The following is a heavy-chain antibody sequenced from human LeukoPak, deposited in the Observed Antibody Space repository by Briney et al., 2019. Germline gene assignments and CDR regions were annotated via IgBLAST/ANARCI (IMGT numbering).Heavy chain of an antibody. J-gene: IGHJ5*02. D-gene: IGHD3-3*01. Sequence: GGSLRLSCAASGFTFSSYAMSWVRQAPGKGLEWVSAISGSGGSTYYADSVKGRFIISRDNSKNTLYLQMNSLRAEDTAVYYCAKDGLVTEVNWIDPWGQGTLVPVSS. CDR2: ISGSGGST. CDR1: GFTFSSYA. V-gene: IGHV3-23*01. CDR3: AKDGLVTEVNWIDP.